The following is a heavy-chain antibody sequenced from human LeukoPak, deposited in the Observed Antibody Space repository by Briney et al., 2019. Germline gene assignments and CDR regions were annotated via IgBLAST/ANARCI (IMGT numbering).Heavy chain of an antibody. CDR3: AREGDSSGYYQIDY. J-gene: IGHJ4*02. D-gene: IGHD3-22*01. CDR2: IWYDGSNK. CDR1: GFTFSSYG. Sequence: PGRSLRLSCAASGFTFSSYGMHWVRQAPGKGLEWVAVIWYDGSNKYYADSVKGRFTISRDNSKNTLYLQMNSLRAEDTAVYYCAREGDSSGYYQIDYWGQGTLVTVSS. V-gene: IGHV3-33*01.